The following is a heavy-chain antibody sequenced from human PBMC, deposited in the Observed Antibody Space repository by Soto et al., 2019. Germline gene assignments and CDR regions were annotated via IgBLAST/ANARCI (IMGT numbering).Heavy chain of an antibody. D-gene: IGHD4-17*01. CDR3: ARRADYGEFDY. V-gene: IGHV4-59*08. CDR1: RVSISSYY. Sequence: PSETLSLPCTVSRVSISSYYWSWIRQPPGKGLEWIGYIYYSGSTNYNPSLKSRVTISVDTSKNQFSLKLSSVTAADTAVYYCARRADYGEFDYWGQGTLVTVS. J-gene: IGHJ4*02. CDR2: IYYSGST.